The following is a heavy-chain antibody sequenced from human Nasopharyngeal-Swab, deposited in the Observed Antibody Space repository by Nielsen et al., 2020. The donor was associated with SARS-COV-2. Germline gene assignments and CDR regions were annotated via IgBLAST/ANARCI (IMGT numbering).Heavy chain of an antibody. V-gene: IGHV3-48*03. J-gene: IGHJ6*02. CDR3: ARDEGARVLWFGELSTYYYYGMDV. CDR2: ISSSGSTI. D-gene: IGHD3-10*01. Sequence: WIRQPPGKGLEWVSYISSSGSTIYYADPVKGRFTTSRDNAKNSLYLQMNSLRAEDTAVYYCARDEGARVLWFGELSTYYYYGMDVWGQGTTVTVSS.